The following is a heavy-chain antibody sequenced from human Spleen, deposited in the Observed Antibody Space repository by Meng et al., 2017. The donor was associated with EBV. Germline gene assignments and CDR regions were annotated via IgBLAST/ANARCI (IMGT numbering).Heavy chain of an antibody. J-gene: IGHJ5*02. CDR1: AYMFSSYD. V-gene: IGHV1-18*01. CDR3: ARGLIMVQGIQNWFDH. Sequence: VLLVQSGLKVERPGPAVNASCHTSAYMFSSYDIAWMGQAPGQGLESTGWVTAHNGKTNYAHKFQDSVTITGNTSTKTVHMEMRMLTTDATAVYDCARGLIMVQGIQNWFDHWGQGTLVTVSS. D-gene: IGHD3-10*01. CDR2: VTAHNGKT.